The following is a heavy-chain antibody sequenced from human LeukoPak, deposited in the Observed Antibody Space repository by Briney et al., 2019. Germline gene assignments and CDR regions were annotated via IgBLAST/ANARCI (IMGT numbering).Heavy chain of an antibody. Sequence: SETLSLTCAVSGGSFSDYYWSWIRQPPGKGLEWIGEISHSGSTNYNPSLKSRVTISVDTSKNQFSLKLSSVTAADTAVYYCARHGGSSSWYYFDYWGQGTLVTVSS. V-gene: IGHV4-34*01. CDR2: ISHSGST. D-gene: IGHD6-13*01. CDR1: GGSFSDYY. J-gene: IGHJ4*02. CDR3: ARHGGSSSWYYFDY.